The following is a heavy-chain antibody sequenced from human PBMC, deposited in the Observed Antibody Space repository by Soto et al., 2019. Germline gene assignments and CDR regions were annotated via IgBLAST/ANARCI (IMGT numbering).Heavy chain of an antibody. Sequence: QLQLQESGPGLVKPSETLSLTCTVSGGSISSSSYYWGWIRQPPGKGLEWIGSIYYSGSTYYNPSLKSRVTISVDTSKNQFSLKLSSVTAADTAVYYCARHEIAAAVDPWGQGTLVTVSS. CDR2: IYYSGST. CDR1: GGSISSSSYY. D-gene: IGHD6-13*01. J-gene: IGHJ5*02. V-gene: IGHV4-39*01. CDR3: ARHEIAAAVDP.